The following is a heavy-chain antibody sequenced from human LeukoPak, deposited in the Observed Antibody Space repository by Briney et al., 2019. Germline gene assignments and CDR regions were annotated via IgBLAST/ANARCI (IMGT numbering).Heavy chain of an antibody. V-gene: IGHV1-69*13. CDR3: TTRACHAGGCSSSFYYYYGLHF. J-gene: IGHJ6*02. CDR2: IIPIFGTA. D-gene: IGHD3-16*01. Sequence: ASVKASCKASGNSISNYAVSWVRQAPGQGFEWMGGIIPIFGTADYAQKFQGRITITADQSTSTTYMALSSLKSEDTATYYCTTRACHAGGCSSSFYYYYGLHFWGQGTTVSVS. CDR1: GNSISNYA.